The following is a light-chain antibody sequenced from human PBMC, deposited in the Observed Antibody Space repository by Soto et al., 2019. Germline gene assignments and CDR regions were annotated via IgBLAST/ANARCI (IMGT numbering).Light chain of an antibody. V-gene: IGKV3-15*01. J-gene: IGKJ4*01. CDR3: QQYNKWLLT. Sequence: EIVMTQSPATLSVSPGERATLSCRASQSVSSNLAWYQQKPGQAPRLLIYGASTRATGFPARFSGGGSGTEFTLTISNLQSEDFAVYYCQQYNKWLLTFGGGTKVEIK. CDR2: GAS. CDR1: QSVSSN.